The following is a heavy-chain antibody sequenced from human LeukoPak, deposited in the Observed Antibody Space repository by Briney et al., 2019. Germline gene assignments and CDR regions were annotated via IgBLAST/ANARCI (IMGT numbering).Heavy chain of an antibody. D-gene: IGHD2-15*01. CDR2: ISYDGSNK. Sequence: PGGSLRLSCAASGFTFSSYAMRWVRQAPGKGLEWVAVISYDGSNKYYADSVKGRFTISRDNSKNTLYLQMNSLRAEDTAVYYCAREMGDIVVVVAAIVYYYGMDVWGQGTTVTVSS. CDR3: AREMGDIVVVVAAIVYYYGMDV. V-gene: IGHV3-30*04. CDR1: GFTFSSYA. J-gene: IGHJ6*02.